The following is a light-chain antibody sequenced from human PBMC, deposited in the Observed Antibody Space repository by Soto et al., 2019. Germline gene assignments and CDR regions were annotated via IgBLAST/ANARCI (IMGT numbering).Light chain of an antibody. Sequence: DIQMTQSPSSVSASVGDTVTITCRASQDINSRLAWFQQKPGRAPKYLIQAASILQSGFPSRFAGSASGTDFTLTINTLQPEDFATYYCLQVKSFPRTFGQRTKVDIK. CDR2: AAS. V-gene: IGKV1-12*01. CDR1: QDINSR. CDR3: LQVKSFPRT. J-gene: IGKJ1*01.